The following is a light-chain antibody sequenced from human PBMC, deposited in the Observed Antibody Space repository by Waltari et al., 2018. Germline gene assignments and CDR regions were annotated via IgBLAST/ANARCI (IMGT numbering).Light chain of an antibody. CDR3: QQSFSTPRT. J-gene: IGKJ4*01. CDR1: QIIRTY. V-gene: IGKV1-39*01. Sequence: DIQMTQSPSSLSASVGDRISISCRASQIIRTYVNWYQQKPGKDPKILISAASTLRGEVASRFSGSGSGTDVTLTISNLQPEDFATYYCQQSFSTPRTFGGGTRVEIK. CDR2: AAS.